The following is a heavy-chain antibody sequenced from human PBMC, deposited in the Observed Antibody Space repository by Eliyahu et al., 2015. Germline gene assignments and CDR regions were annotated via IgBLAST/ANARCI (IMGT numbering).Heavy chain of an antibody. Sequence: QLQLQESGSGLVKPSQTLSLTXAVSXXSISXGGYSWSWIRQPPGKGLEWIGYIYXSGSTYYNPSLKSRVTISVDRSKNQFSLKLSSVTAADTAVYYCARSSHLADYYYYGMDVWGQGTTVTVSS. CDR1: XXSISXGGYS. J-gene: IGHJ6*02. CDR2: IYXSGST. CDR3: ARSSHLADYYYYGMDV. V-gene: IGHV4-30-2*01.